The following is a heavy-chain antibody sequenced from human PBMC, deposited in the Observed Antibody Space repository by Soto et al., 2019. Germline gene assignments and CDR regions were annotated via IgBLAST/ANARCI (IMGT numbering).Heavy chain of an antibody. CDR3: ARPEWDSRSWQPGMDV. V-gene: IGHV5-51*01. D-gene: IGHD6-13*01. Sequence: ESLKISCKGSGYSFTSYWIGWVRQMPGKDLEWMGIIYPGDSDTRYSPSFQGQGTISADKSISTAYLQWSSLKASDTAMYYCARPEWDSRSWQPGMDVWGQGTTVTVSS. CDR1: GYSFTSYW. CDR2: IYPGDSDT. J-gene: IGHJ6*02.